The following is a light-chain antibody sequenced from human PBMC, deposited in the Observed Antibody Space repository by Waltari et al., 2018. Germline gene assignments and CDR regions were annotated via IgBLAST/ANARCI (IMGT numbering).Light chain of an antibody. J-gene: IGLJ2*01. CDR3: LVWHSTIDHQGV. CDR1: NIGRKS. CDR2: YDS. V-gene: IGLV3-21*04. Sequence: SYVVTQSPSVSVAPGETARITCGGNNIGRKSVPWYQQRPGQAPVLVISYDSDRPSGIPERFSGSNSGNTATLTISWVEAEDEADYYCLVWHSTIDHQGVFGGGTKLTVL.